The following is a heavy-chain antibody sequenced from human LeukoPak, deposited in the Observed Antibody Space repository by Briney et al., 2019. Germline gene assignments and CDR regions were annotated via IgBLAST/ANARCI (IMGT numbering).Heavy chain of an antibody. D-gene: IGHD3-22*01. J-gene: IGHJ4*02. V-gene: IGHV3-30*18. Sequence: GGSLRLSCAASGFTYSDYGVHWVRQAPGKGLEWVALISYDGSNKDYADSVKGRFTISRDNSKNTLYLQMNSLRAEDTAVYYCAKDPSSYYYDSSGYYPGYWGQGTLVTVSS. CDR1: GFTYSDYG. CDR3: AKDPSSYYYDSSGYYPGY. CDR2: ISYDGSNK.